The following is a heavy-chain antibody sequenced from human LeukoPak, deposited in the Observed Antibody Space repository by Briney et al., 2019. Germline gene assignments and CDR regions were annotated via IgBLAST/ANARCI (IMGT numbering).Heavy chain of an antibody. CDR1: GGSISNYY. CDR2: IYYSGST. D-gene: IGHD3-3*01. CDR3: ARATYDGPLYFGY. V-gene: IGHV4-59*01. Sequence: SETLSLTCTVSGGSISNYYWSWIRQPPGKGLEWIGYIYYSGSTSYNPSLKSRVAISAETSKNQFSVNLSSVTAADTAVYYCARATYDGPLYFGYWGQGTLVTVSS. J-gene: IGHJ4*02.